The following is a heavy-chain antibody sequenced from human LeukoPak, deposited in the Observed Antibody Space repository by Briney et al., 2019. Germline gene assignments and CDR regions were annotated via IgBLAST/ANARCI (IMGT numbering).Heavy chain of an antibody. Sequence: SETLSLTCTVSGGSISSYYWSWIRQPPGKGLEWIGYIYYSGSTNYNPSLKSRVTISVDTSKNQFSLKLSSVTAADTAVYYCARAWGGYSGYASSYYYYYGMDVWGQGTTVTVSS. CDR1: GGSISSYY. CDR3: ARAWGGYSGYASSYYYYYGMDV. D-gene: IGHD5-12*01. J-gene: IGHJ6*02. CDR2: IYYSGST. V-gene: IGHV4-59*01.